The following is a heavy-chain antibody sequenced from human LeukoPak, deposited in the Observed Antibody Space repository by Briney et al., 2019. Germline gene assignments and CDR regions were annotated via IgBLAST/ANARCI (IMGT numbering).Heavy chain of an antibody. D-gene: IGHD3-10*01. J-gene: IGHJ3*02. Sequence: GGSLRLSCAASGFTFSSYWMSWVRQAPGKGLEWVANIKQDGSEKYYVDSVKGRFTISRDNAKNSLYLQMNSLRAEDTAVYYCARDRLWFGEPHDAFDIWGQGTMVTVSS. CDR1: GFTFSSYW. CDR2: IKQDGSEK. CDR3: ARDRLWFGEPHDAFDI. V-gene: IGHV3-7*01.